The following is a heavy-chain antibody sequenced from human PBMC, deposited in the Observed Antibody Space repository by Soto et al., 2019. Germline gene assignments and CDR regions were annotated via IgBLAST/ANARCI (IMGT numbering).Heavy chain of an antibody. D-gene: IGHD4-4*01. CDR2: MNPNSGNT. V-gene: IGHV1-8*01. CDR1: GYTFTSYD. CDR3: ASGWVTHCGHYYYFGVDV. J-gene: IGHJ6*02. Sequence: QVQLVQSGAEVKKPGASVKVSCKASGYTFTSYDINWVRQAPGQGLEWMGWMNPNSGNTGYAQKFQGRANMTRNTTHSKAYMELSSLRSEDTAVYYCASGWVTHCGHYYYFGVDVWGQGTTVTVSS.